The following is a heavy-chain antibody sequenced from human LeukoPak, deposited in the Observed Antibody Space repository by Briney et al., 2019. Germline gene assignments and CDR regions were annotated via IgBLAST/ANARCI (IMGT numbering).Heavy chain of an antibody. J-gene: IGHJ5*02. V-gene: IGHV1-18*01. CDR2: ISAYNGNT. D-gene: IGHD6-6*01. CDR3: ARISIAARFFGLNWFDP. Sequence: ASVKVSCKASGYTFTSYGISWVRQAPGQGLEWMGWISAYNGNTNYAQKLQGRVTMTTDTSTSTAYMELRSLRSDDTAVYYCARISIAARFFGLNWFDPWGQGTLVTVSS. CDR1: GYTFTSYG.